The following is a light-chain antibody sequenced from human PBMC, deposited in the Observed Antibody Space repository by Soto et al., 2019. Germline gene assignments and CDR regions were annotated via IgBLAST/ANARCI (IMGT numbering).Light chain of an antibody. CDR3: QQYGSSPRT. J-gene: IGKJ1*01. V-gene: IGKV3-20*01. CDR1: QSVSSSY. CDR2: GAS. Sequence: EIVLTQSPGTLSLSPGERATLSCRASQSVSSSYLAWYQQKPGQAPRLLIYGASSRATGIPVRFSGSGSGTDFTLTISRLEPEDFVVYYCQQYGSSPRTFGQGTKVEIK.